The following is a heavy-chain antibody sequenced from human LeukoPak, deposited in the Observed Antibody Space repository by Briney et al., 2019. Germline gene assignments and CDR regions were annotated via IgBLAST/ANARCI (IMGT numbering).Heavy chain of an antibody. Sequence: SETLSLTCTVSGGSISSYYWSWIRQPPGKGLEWIGYIYYSGSTNYNPSFKSRVTISVDTSKNQFSLKLSSVTAADTAVYYCARYGANPTDAFDIWGQGTMVTVSS. CDR1: GGSISSYY. J-gene: IGHJ3*02. CDR3: ARYGANPTDAFDI. V-gene: IGHV4-59*01. D-gene: IGHD4-17*01. CDR2: IYYSGST.